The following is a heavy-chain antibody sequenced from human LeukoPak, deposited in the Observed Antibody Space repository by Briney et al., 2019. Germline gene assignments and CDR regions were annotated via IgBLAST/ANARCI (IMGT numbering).Heavy chain of an antibody. Sequence: GESLKTSCKGSGYSFTSYWIGWVRQMPGKGLEWMGIIYPGDSDTRYSPSFQGQVTISTDESISTAYLQWSSLKASDTAMYYCARQGDTAMVRKLISDEIINWFDPWGQGTLVTVSS. V-gene: IGHV5-51*01. CDR2: IYPGDSDT. J-gene: IGHJ5*02. D-gene: IGHD5-18*01. CDR1: GYSFTSYW. CDR3: ARQGDTAMVRKLISDEIINWFDP.